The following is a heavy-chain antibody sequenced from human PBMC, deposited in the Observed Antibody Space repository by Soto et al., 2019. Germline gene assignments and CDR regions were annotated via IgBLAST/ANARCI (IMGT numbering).Heavy chain of an antibody. J-gene: IGHJ4*02. CDR1: GGSISSSSYY. Sequence: QLQLQESGPGLVKPSETLSLTCTVSGGSISSSSYYWGWIRQPPGKGLEWIGSIYYSGSTYYNPSLKSRVTISVDTSKNQFSLKLSSVTAADTAVYYCARHDYSNYGFAYWGQGTLVTVSS. V-gene: IGHV4-39*01. D-gene: IGHD4-4*01. CDR2: IYYSGST. CDR3: ARHDYSNYGFAY.